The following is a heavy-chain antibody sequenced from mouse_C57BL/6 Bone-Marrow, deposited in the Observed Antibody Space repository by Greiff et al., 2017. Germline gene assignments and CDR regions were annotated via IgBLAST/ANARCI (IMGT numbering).Heavy chain of an antibody. J-gene: IGHJ3*01. CDR1: GYTFTSYW. CDR2: IDPSDSYT. Sequence: QVQLQQPGAELVMPGASVKLSCKASGYTFTSYWMHWVKQRPGQGLEWIGEIDPSDSYTNYNQKFKGKSTLTVDKSSSTAFMLLSSLAYEASAVYCCTRNYNYDVEMAYGGQGTSVTVSA. D-gene: IGHD2-12*01. V-gene: IGHV1-69*01. CDR3: TRNYNYDVEMAY.